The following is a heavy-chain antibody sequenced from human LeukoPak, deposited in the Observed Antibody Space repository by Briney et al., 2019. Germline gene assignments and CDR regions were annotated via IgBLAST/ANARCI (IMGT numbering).Heavy chain of an antibody. D-gene: IGHD3/OR15-3a*01. V-gene: IGHV4-30-4*01. CDR3: ARAMTFHNWFNP. J-gene: IGHJ5*02. Sequence: SETLSLTCTVSGVSISSGDYYWSWIRQPPGKGLEWIGYFYFSESTFYNPSLRSRVTISGDTSKNQLSLKPNSVTAADTAVYYCARAMTFHNWFNPWGQGTLVTVSS. CDR2: FYFSEST. CDR1: GVSISSGDYY.